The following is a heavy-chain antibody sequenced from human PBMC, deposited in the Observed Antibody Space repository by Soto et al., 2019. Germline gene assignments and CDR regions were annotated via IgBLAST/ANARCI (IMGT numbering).Heavy chain of an antibody. CDR1: GGTFSGYY. CDR2: INHSGST. D-gene: IGHD3-3*01. CDR3: AAGQDFWSGRFDY. Sequence: PSETLSLTCAVDGGTFSGYYWSWIRKPPGKGLEWIGEINHSGSTNYNPSLKSRVTISVDTSKNQFSLKLSSVTAADTAVYYCAAGQDFWSGRFDYWGQGTLVTVSS. J-gene: IGHJ4*02. V-gene: IGHV4-34*08.